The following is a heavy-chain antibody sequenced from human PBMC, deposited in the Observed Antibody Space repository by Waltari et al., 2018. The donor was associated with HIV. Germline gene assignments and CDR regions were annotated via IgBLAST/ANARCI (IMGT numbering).Heavy chain of an antibody. Sequence: QVQLVQSGAEVKKPGASVRVSCTASGYTFTDFYIHWVRQSPGQGLEWMGWNNPKTGDTSYARKFQGRVTMTRDTSTSTVYTKMNRLTSDDTAKYYCTRDLVARLRVCAYSFHGMDVWGQGTTVTVSS. CDR1: GYTFTDFY. CDR2: NNPKTGDT. J-gene: IGHJ6*02. D-gene: IGHD2-15*01. CDR3: TRDLVARLRVCAYSFHGMDV. V-gene: IGHV1-2*02.